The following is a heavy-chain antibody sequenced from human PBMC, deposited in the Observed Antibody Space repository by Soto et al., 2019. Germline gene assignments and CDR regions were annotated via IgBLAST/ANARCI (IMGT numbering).Heavy chain of an antibody. CDR3: ARTHNGDNVDY. Sequence: QVQLVQSGAEVKKPGASVKVSCKASGYTFTSYDINWVRQATGQGLEWMGWMNPNSGNTGYAQKFKGRVTITRNTSISTEYMELSSLRSEDTDVYHSARTHNGDNVDYRGQGTMVTVS. CDR2: MNPNSGNT. V-gene: IGHV1-8*01. D-gene: IGHD4-17*01. J-gene: IGHJ4*02. CDR1: GYTFTSYD.